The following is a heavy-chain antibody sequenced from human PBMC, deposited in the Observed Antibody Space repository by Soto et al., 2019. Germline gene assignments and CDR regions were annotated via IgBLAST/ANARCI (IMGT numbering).Heavy chain of an antibody. J-gene: IGHJ6*02. D-gene: IGHD3-9*01. CDR1: GFTFGDYA. Sequence: WSLRLSCSGSGFTFGDYAMTWVRQAPGQGLEWVGTIRREIHGATVDYAASVKGRFTISRDDSKSNAYLQMNSLKTEDTGVYYCNREDKEADLRYFDPVFAYWGQGVKVNVS. CDR3: NREDKEADLRYFDPVFAY. CDR2: IRREIHGATV. V-gene: IGHV3-49*04.